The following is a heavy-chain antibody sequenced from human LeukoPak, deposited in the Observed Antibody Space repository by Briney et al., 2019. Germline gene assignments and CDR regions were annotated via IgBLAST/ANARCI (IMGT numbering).Heavy chain of an antibody. D-gene: IGHD4-23*01. J-gene: IGHJ6*04. CDR3: ARLFGDYGGNSGSVDV. Sequence: ASVKVSCKASGYTFTGYYMHWVRQAPGQGLEWMGWINPNSGGTNYAQKFQGWVTMTRDKSISTAYLQWSSLKASNTAMYYCARLFGDYGGNSGSVDVWGKGTTVTVSS. CDR2: INPNSGGT. V-gene: IGHV1-2*04. CDR1: GYTFTGYY.